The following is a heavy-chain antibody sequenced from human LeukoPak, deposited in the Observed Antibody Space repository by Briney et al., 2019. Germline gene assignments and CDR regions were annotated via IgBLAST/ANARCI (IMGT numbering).Heavy chain of an antibody. D-gene: IGHD3-10*01. CDR1: GFTFSSYS. CDR3: ASYYYGSGGDAFDI. V-gene: IGHV3-21*01. Sequence: GGSLRLSCAASGFTFSSYSMNWVRQAPGKGLEWVSSISSSSSYIYYADSMKGRFTISRDNAKNSLYLQMNSLRAEDTAVYYCASYYYGSGGDAFDIWGQGIMVTVSS. CDR2: ISSSSSYI. J-gene: IGHJ3*02.